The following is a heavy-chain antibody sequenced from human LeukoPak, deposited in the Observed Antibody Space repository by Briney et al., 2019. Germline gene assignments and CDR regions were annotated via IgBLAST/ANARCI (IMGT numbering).Heavy chain of an antibody. CDR2: TSSSSSYI. Sequence: GGSLRLSCAASGFTFSSYSMNWVRQAPGKGLEWVSSTSSSSSYIYYADSVKGRFTISRDNAKNSLYLQMNSLRAEDTAVYYCARDRAGGWTDYWGQGTLVTVSS. CDR3: ARDRAGGWTDY. V-gene: IGHV3-21*01. CDR1: GFTFSSYS. D-gene: IGHD6-19*01. J-gene: IGHJ4*02.